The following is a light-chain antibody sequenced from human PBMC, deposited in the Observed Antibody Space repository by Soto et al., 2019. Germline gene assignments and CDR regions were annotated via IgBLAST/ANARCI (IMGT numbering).Light chain of an antibody. CDR2: NNN. J-gene: IGLJ7*01. V-gene: IGLV1-44*01. CDR3: ASWDDSLSGVL. CDR1: SSNIASNP. Sequence: QLVLTQPPSASGTPGQRVTISCSGSSSNIASNPVHWYQQLPGTAPKLLIHNNNQRPSRVPDRFSGSKSGTSASLAISGLQSEDEADYYCASWDDSLSGVLFGGGTQLTVL.